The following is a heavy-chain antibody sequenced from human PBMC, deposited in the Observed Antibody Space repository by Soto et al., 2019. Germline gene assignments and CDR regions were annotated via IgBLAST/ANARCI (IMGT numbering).Heavy chain of an antibody. CDR1: SGTVSIGRYY. D-gene: IGHD6-13*01. CDR2: IYYSGST. Sequence: SDSPYLTSTVSSGTVSIGRYYLIWKRQPPGKGLEGIGDIYYSGSTNYTPSLTSPVTMSVHTSKNQFSLRLRSVTAADTAVYYCARDRIAAAGTVRSSGLRALSYYYYGMDVSGQGTTGTVSS. J-gene: IGHJ6*02. V-gene: IGHV4-61*01. CDR3: ARDRIAAAGTVRSSGLRALSYYYYGMDV.